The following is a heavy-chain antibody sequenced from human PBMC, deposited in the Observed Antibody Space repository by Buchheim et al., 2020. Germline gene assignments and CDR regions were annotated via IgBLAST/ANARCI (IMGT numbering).Heavy chain of an antibody. V-gene: IGHV1-8*01. J-gene: IGHJ5*02. CDR2: VHPHNGHT. CDR1: GYTFSNYH. Sequence: QVQLVQSGAEVKKPGASVKVSCKASGYTFSNYHTNWVRQATGQGPEWMGWVHPHNGHTGYAQKFQGRVTMTRNTSISTAYMELSSLRSEDTAVYYCARALTSPDMGVFDPWGQGTL. D-gene: IGHD3-16*01. CDR3: ARALTSPDMGVFDP.